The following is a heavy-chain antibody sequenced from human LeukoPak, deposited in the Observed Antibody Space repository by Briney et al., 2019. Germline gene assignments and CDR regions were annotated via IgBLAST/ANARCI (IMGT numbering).Heavy chain of an antibody. V-gene: IGHV1-24*01. CDR3: VTARYCSGGSCYLEGLDY. D-gene: IGHD2-15*01. Sequence: ASVKVSCKVSGYTLTELSMHWVRQAPGKGLEWMGGFDPEDGETIYAQKFQGRVTMTEDTSTDTAYMELSSLRSEDTAVYYCVTARYCSGGSCYLEGLDYWGQGTLVTVSS. J-gene: IGHJ4*02. CDR1: GYTLTELS. CDR2: FDPEDGET.